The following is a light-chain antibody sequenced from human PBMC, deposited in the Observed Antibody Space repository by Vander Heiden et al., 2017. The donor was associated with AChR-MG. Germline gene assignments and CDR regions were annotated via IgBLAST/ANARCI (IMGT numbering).Light chain of an antibody. CDR2: DNN. Sequence: QSVLTQPPSVSAAPGQKVTISCSGSSSNIGNEDVSWYQQVPGTAPRLLIYDNNERPSGIPDRFSASKSGTSATLGITGLQTGDEANYYCATWDNVLSAVIFGGGTKLTVL. V-gene: IGLV1-51*01. J-gene: IGLJ2*01. CDR1: SSNIGNED. CDR3: ATWDNVLSAVI.